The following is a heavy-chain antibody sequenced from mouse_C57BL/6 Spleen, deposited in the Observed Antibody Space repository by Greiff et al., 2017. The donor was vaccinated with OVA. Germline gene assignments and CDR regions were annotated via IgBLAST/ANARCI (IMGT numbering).Heavy chain of an antibody. J-gene: IGHJ3*01. CDR2: IYPSDSET. CDR1: GYTFTSYW. Sequence: VQLQQPGAELVRPGSSVKLSCKASGYTFTSYWMDWVKQRPGQGLEWIGNIYPSDSETLYNQKFKDKATLTVDKSSSTAYMQLSSLTSEDSAVYYCAREEAGGAWFAYWGQGTLVTVSA. CDR3: AREEAGGAWFAY. V-gene: IGHV1-61*01.